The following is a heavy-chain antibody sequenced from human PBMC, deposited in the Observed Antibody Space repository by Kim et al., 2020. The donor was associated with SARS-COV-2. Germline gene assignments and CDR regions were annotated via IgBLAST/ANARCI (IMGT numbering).Heavy chain of an antibody. CDR2: IYSGGST. CDR3: ARNYGDRIIDAFDI. V-gene: IGHV3-53*01. J-gene: IGHJ3*02. Sequence: GGSLRLSCAASGFTVSSNYMSWVRQAPGKGLEWVSVIYSGGSTYYADSVKGRFTISRDNSKNTLYLQMNSLRAEDTAVYYCARNYGDRIIDAFDIWGQGTMVTVSS. CDR1: GFTVSSNY. D-gene: IGHD4-17*01.